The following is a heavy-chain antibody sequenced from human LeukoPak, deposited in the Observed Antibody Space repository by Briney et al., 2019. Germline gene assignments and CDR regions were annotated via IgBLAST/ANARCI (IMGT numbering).Heavy chain of an antibody. V-gene: IGHV3-23*01. D-gene: IGHD2-2*01. CDR2: VSGSGATT. J-gene: IGHJ4*02. CDR3: AKDGECSRTSCSLDY. CDR1: GFTFSSSA. Sequence: GGSLRLSCAASGFTFSSSAMSWVRQAPGKGLEWVSTVSGSGATTYYADSVKGRFTISRDNSKNTLYLQVNSLRAEDTAVYYCAKDGECSRTSCSLDYWGQGTLVTVSS.